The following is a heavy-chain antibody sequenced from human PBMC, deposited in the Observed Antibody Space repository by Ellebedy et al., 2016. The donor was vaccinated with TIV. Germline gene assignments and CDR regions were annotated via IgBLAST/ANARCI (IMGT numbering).Heavy chain of an antibody. D-gene: IGHD3-16*02. CDR2: ISYDAKQT. CDR1: GFTFSDFG. J-gene: IGHJ3*01. Sequence: PGGSLRLSCAASGFTFSDFGMNWVRQAPGKGLEWVAIISYDAKQTFYADSVRGRITISRDNSQSTLYLRMNRLGPEDTAVYYCAKSSPLVRDDSFGLWGHGTMVTVSS. CDR3: AKSSPLVRDDSFGL. V-gene: IGHV3-30*18.